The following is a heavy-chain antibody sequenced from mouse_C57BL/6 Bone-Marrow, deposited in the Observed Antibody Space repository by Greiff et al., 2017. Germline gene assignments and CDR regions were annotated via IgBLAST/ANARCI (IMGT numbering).Heavy chain of an antibody. CDR2: IWTGGGT. CDR1: GFSLTSYA. J-gene: IGHJ3*01. CDR3: ANYAGGFDY. Sequence: VQLQESGPGLVAPSQSLSITCTVSGFSLTSYAISWVRQPPGKGLEWLGVIWTGGGTNYNSALKSRLSISNDNSKSQVFFKMISLQTADTARYYCANYAGGFDYWGQGTLVTVSA. D-gene: IGHD2-1*01. V-gene: IGHV2-9-1*01.